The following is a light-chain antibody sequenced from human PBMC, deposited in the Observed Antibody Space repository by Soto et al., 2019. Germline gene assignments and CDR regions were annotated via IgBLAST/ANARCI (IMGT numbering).Light chain of an antibody. J-gene: IGKJ1*01. Sequence: EILLTQSPATLSLPPGVRATLSCRASPCVSSYLAWYQQKTGQAPRILIYDASNRATGIPARCSGSGSGTDFTLTISSLEPEDFAAYYCQHRGTRPPWFGQGPKVEIK. V-gene: IGKV3-11*01. CDR2: DAS. CDR3: QHRGTRPPW. CDR1: PCVSSY.